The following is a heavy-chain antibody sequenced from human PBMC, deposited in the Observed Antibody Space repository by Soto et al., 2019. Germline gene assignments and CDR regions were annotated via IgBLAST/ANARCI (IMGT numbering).Heavy chain of an antibody. Sequence: QGLQWIGSMNPNTCNTGYAQKFQGRVTITRNTSISTAYMELSSLRSEDTAFYFFATDRRIDGYNFVSHYWRQGTLVPVSS. CDR2: MNPNTCNT. J-gene: IGHJ4*02. D-gene: IGHD5-12*01. CDR3: ATDRRIDGYNFVSHY. V-gene: IGHV1-8*01.